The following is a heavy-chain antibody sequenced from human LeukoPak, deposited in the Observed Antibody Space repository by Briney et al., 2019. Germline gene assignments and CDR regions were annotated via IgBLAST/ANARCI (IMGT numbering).Heavy chain of an antibody. V-gene: IGHV3-9*03. CDR1: GFPFSTYA. CDR2: ISWNSGSI. D-gene: IGHD5-24*01. J-gene: IGHJ4*02. CDR3: AKGRGDGYNWRLFDY. Sequence: GGSLRLSCAASGFPFSTYAMHWVRQAPGKGLEWVSGISWNSGSIGYADSVKGRFTISRDNAKNSLYLQMNSLRAEDMALYYCAKGRGDGYNWRLFDYWGQGTLVTVSS.